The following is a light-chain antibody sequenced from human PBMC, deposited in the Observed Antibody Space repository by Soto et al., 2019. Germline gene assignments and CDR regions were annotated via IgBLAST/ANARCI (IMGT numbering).Light chain of an antibody. CDR3: QQYGSPWT. Sequence: EIVLTQSPGTLSLSPGERATLSCRASQYVTSNYIAWYQQKPGQAPRLLIYGASSRATGIPDRFSGSGSGTDFTLTISRLEPEDFAVYYRQQYGSPWTFGQGTKVDIK. J-gene: IGKJ1*01. V-gene: IGKV3-20*01. CDR2: GAS. CDR1: QYVTSNY.